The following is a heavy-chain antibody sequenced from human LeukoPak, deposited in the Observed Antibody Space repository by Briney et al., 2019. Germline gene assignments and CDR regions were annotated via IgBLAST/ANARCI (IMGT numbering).Heavy chain of an antibody. CDR3: ARDSEGGDLRLIIEYMSEMDV. CDR2: VRYDATEE. D-gene: IGHD3-9*01. CDR1: GFTFSNFG. J-gene: IGHJ6*04. V-gene: IGHV3-30*02. Sequence: GGSLKLSCAASGFTFSNFGMHWVRQAPGKGLEWVAFVRYDATEEYYAESVKGRFTVSRDKSRSTLYLQMNSLRPEDTAIYYCARDSEGGDLRLIIEYMSEMDVWGKGTTVTVSS.